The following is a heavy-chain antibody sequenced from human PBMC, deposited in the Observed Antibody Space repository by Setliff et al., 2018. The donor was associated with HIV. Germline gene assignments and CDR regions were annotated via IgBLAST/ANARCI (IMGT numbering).Heavy chain of an antibody. CDR2: IYSTGDT. V-gene: IGHV4-61*05. CDR1: DDSLSRSDFY. Sequence: SETLSLTCTVTDDSLSRSDFYWAWIRQPPGKGLEWVGHIYSTGDTNYNPSLKSRVTLSADTSKNQLSLSLTSVTAADTAVYYCARVRLTMIMMVDYFDQWGQGTLVTVSS. J-gene: IGHJ4*02. CDR3: ARVRLTMIMMVDYFDQ. D-gene: IGHD3-22*01.